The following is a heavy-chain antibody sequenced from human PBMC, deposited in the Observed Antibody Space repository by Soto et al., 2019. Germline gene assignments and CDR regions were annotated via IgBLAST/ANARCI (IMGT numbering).Heavy chain of an antibody. CDR1: GGTFSHSA. Sequence: QVQLVQSGAEVKKPGSSVKVSCKASGGTFSHSAISWVRQAPGQGLEWMGGIIPIAGTAHSAPKFPGRVSIIADEPTSTAYMELSTLTSEDTAMYFCTRENDFPASQYLSGWDVWGQGTRVTGSS. J-gene: IGHJ6*02. V-gene: IGHV1-69*01. CDR3: TRENDFPASQYLSGWDV. D-gene: IGHD3-3*01. CDR2: IIPIAGTA.